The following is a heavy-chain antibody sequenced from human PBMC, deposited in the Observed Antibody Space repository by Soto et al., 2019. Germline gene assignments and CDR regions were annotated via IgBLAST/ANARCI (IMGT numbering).Heavy chain of an antibody. D-gene: IGHD5-18*01. V-gene: IGHV3-9*01. CDR2: IRWNSGSI. Sequence: EVQLVESGGGLVQPGRSLRLSCAASGFTFDDYAMHWVRQAPGKGLEWVSRIRWNSGSIGYADSVKGRFIISRDNAKNSLYLQMNSLRAEDTALYYCAKAVGSYGNFDYWGQGTLVTVSS. J-gene: IGHJ4*02. CDR1: GFTFDDYA. CDR3: AKAVGSYGNFDY.